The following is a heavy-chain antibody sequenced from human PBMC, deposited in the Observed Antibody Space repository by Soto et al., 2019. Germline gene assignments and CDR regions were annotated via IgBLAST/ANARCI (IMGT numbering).Heavy chain of an antibody. CDR1: GGSIRSSSYY. J-gene: IGHJ3*02. D-gene: IGHD2-2*01. CDR2: IYYSGNT. V-gene: IGHV4-39*01. CDR3: ARLSIAVVPATSFHI. Sequence: PSETLSLTCTVSGGSIRSSSYYWGWIRQPPGKGLEWIGSIYYSGNTYYNPSLKSRVTISVDTSKNQFSLKLSFVTAADTAVYYCARLSIAVVPATSFHIWGQGTMVTVS.